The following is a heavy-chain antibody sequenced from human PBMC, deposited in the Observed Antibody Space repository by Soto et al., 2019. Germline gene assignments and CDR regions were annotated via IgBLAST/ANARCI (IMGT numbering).Heavy chain of an antibody. D-gene: IGHD2-2*01. CDR3: ARLSTGCSDKTCYAMSHMDV. CDR1: DGSISSTSYF. J-gene: IGHJ6*03. Sequence: SETLSLTCTVSDGSISSTSYFWGWIRQPPGRGLEWIGSISYSGSTYYNPSLKSRVTISVDMSKNQFSLKLTSVSAADASVYFCARLSTGCSDKTCYAMSHMDVWGKGTTVTVSS. V-gene: IGHV4-39*01. CDR2: ISYSGST.